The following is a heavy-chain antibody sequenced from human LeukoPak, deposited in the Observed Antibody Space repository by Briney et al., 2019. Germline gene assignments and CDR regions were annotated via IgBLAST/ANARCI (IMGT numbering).Heavy chain of an antibody. J-gene: IGHJ6*03. CDR1: GGSFSAYY. Sequence: SETLSLTCAVYGGSFSAYYWSWIRQPPGKGLEWIGEINHSGSTNYNPSLKSRVTISVKTSKNQFSLKLRSVTAADTAVYYCARVYGDPPLYYYYYMDVWGKGTTVTISS. V-gene: IGHV4-34*01. D-gene: IGHD4-17*01. CDR2: INHSGST. CDR3: ARVYGDPPLYYYYYMDV.